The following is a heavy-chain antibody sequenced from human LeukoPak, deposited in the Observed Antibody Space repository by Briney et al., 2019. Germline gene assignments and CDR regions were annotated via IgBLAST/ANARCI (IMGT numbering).Heavy chain of an antibody. CDR3: ARDWLAGNPYHAFDL. CDR1: GFTFSTYW. D-gene: IGHD3-22*01. J-gene: IGHJ3*01. V-gene: IGHV3-7*01. Sequence: PGGSLRLSCAASGFTFSTYWMHWVRQAPGKGLECVANTKEDGSEEYYVDSVKGRFSISRDNAKNSLYLQMNSLRAEDTAVYYCARDWLAGNPYHAFDLWGKGTMVTVSS. CDR2: TKEDGSEE.